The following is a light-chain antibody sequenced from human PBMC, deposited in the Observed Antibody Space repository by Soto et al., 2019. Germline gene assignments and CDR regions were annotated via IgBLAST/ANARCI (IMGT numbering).Light chain of an antibody. CDR2: DVT. J-gene: IGLJ2*01. CDR3: CSYAGNYTF. CDR1: SNDVGGYYY. Sequence: QSALTQPRSVSGSPGQSVTISCTGTSNDVGGYYYVSWYQQYPGKAPTYILYDVTKRPSGVPDRFSGSKSGNTASLTISGLQADDEADYYCCSYAGNYTFFGGGTKLTVL. V-gene: IGLV2-11*01.